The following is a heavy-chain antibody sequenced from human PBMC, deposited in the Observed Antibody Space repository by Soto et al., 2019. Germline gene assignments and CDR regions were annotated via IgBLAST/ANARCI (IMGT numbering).Heavy chain of an antibody. J-gene: IGHJ4*02. CDR2: IRYDGSNK. CDR3: ARGPQQWLAPADY. CDR1: GFTCSSYG. D-gene: IGHD6-19*01. V-gene: IGHV3-33*01. Sequence: PGGSLRLSCAASGFTCSSYGMHWVRQAPGKGLEWVAVIRYDGSNKYYADSVKGRFTISRDNSKNTLYLQMNSLRAEDTAVYYCARGPQQWLAPADYWGQGTLVTVSS.